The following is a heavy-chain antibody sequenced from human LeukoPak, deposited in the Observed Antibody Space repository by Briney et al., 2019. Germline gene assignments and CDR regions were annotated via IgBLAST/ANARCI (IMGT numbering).Heavy chain of an antibody. CDR1: GGTFSSYA. CDR3: ARTGDYYDSSGYYFGYFQH. V-gene: IGHV1-69*05. CDR2: IIPIFGTA. D-gene: IGHD3-22*01. Sequence: SVKVSCKASGGTFSSYAINWVRQAPGQGLEWMGRIIPIFGTANYAQKFQGRVTITTDESTSTAYMELSSLRSEDTAVYYCARTGDYYDSSGYYFGYFQHWGQGTLVTVSS. J-gene: IGHJ1*01.